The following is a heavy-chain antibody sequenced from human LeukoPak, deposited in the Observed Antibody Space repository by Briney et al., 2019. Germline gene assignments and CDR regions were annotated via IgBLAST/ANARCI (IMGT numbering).Heavy chain of an antibody. V-gene: IGHV3-30*04. CDR2: ISYDGSNK. CDR3: ARYGSGSLGDY. Sequence: PGGSLRLSCAASGFTFSSYAMHWVRQAPGKGLEWVAVISYDGSNKYYADSVKGRFTVSRDNSKNTLYLQMNSLRAEDTAVYYCARYGSGSLGDYWGQGTLVTVSS. D-gene: IGHD3-10*01. J-gene: IGHJ4*02. CDR1: GFTFSSYA.